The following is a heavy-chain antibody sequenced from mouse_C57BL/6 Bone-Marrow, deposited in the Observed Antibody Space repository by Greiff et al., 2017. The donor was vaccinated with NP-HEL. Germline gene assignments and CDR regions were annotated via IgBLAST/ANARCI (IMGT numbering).Heavy chain of an antibody. CDR1: GYTFTDHT. Sequence: VQLQQSDAELVKPGASVKISCKVSGYTFTDHTIHWMKQRPEQGLEWIGYIYPRDGSTKYNEKFKGKATLTADKSSSTAYMQLNSLTSEDSAGYFCARWGTVVARGDYFDYWGQGTTLTVSS. J-gene: IGHJ2*01. CDR2: IYPRDGST. V-gene: IGHV1-78*01. D-gene: IGHD1-1*01. CDR3: ARWGTVVARGDYFDY.